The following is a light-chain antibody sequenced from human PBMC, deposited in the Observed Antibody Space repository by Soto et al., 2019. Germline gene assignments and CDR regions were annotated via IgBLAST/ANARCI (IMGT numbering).Light chain of an antibody. CDR3: QKYNSPPWT. CDR1: QGIGTY. Sequence: DIQMTQSPSSLSASVGDRVTITCRASQGIGTYLAWYQQKPGKVPKLLIYAASTLQSGVPSRFSGSGSGTDFTLTISSLQPEDVATYYCQKYNSPPWTFGQGTKVEIK. J-gene: IGKJ1*01. CDR2: AAS. V-gene: IGKV1-27*01.